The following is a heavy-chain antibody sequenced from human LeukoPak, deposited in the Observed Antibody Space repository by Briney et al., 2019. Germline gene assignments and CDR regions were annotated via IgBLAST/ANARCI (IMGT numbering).Heavy chain of an antibody. Sequence: SGGSLRLSCAASGFTFSSYAMSWVRQAPGKGLEWVSAISGSGGSTYYAGSVKGRFTISRDNSKNTLYLQMNSLRAEDAAVYYCAKVVMVRGVTFDYWGQGTLVTVSS. V-gene: IGHV3-23*01. D-gene: IGHD3-10*01. J-gene: IGHJ4*02. CDR1: GFTFSSYA. CDR3: AKVVMVRGVTFDY. CDR2: ISGSGGST.